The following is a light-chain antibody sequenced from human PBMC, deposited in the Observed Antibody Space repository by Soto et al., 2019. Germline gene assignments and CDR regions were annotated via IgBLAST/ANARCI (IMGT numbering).Light chain of an antibody. J-gene: IGKJ1*01. Sequence: EIVMTQSPATLSVSPGERATLSCRASQSVGSNLAWYQLKPGQAPRLLIYGASPRATGIPARFSGSGSGTDFTLTISSLQSEDFAIYVCQQYNNWPPDRTFGQGTKVEIK. CDR2: GAS. V-gene: IGKV3-15*01. CDR1: QSVGSN. CDR3: QQYNNWPPDRT.